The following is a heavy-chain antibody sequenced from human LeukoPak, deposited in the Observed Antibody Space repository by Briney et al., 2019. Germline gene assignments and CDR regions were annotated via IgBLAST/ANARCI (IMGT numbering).Heavy chain of an antibody. Sequence: GGSLRLSCAASGFTFDDYAMHWVRQAPGKGLEWVSGISWNSGSIGYADSVKGRFTISRDNAKNSLYLQMNSLRAEDMALYYCAKGLAADGPNPFDYWGQGTLVTVSS. CDR1: GFTFDDYA. V-gene: IGHV3-9*03. CDR3: AKGLAADGPNPFDY. D-gene: IGHD6-13*01. CDR2: ISWNSGSI. J-gene: IGHJ4*02.